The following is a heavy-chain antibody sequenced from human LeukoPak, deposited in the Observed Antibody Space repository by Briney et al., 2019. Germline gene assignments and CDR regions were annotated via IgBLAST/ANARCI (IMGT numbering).Heavy chain of an antibody. CDR3: ARARNYYDSSGCYRFYP. J-gene: IGHJ5*02. D-gene: IGHD3-22*01. Sequence: PSETLSLTSTVSGGSISSYCWSWIRQPAGRGLEWIGRIYTSGSTNYNPSLKSRVTMSVDTSKNQFSLKLSSVTAADTAVYYCARARNYYDSSGCYRFYPCGQGTLVTVSS. V-gene: IGHV4-4*07. CDR1: GGSISSYC. CDR2: IYTSGST.